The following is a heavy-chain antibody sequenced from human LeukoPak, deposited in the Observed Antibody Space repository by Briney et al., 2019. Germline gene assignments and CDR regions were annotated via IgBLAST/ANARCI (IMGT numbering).Heavy chain of an antibody. J-gene: IGHJ3*02. Sequence: GGSLRLSCAAPGFIFNSYWMGWVRQAPGEGLEWVANIKQDGSEKYYVDSVKGRFTISRDNAKNSLYLQMNSLRAEDTAVYYCARPFSSRDAFDIWGQGTMVTVSS. CDR3: ARPFSSRDAFDI. V-gene: IGHV3-7*01. CDR2: IKQDGSEK. D-gene: IGHD6-19*01. CDR1: GFIFNSYW.